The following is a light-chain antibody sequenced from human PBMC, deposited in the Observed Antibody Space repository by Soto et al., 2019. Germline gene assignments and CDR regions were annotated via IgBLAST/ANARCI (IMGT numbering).Light chain of an antibody. CDR1: QRISTY. V-gene: IGKV1-39*01. CDR2: AAS. CDR3: QQCYSSPRT. Sequence: DIQMTQSPSTLSAGVGERVTITCRASQRISTYLNWYQQKPGKAPTLLIYAASSLQSGVPSRFSGGGSGTDFTLTINTLQPEDFASDFCQQCYSSPRTFGQGTKVEIK. J-gene: IGKJ1*01.